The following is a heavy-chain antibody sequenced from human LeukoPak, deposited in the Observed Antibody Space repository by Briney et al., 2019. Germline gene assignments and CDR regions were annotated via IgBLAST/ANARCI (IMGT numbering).Heavy chain of an antibody. Sequence: PGRSLRPSCAASGFTFSGFWMSWVRQAPGKGLEGVANINQYGGDEHYVDSVKGRFSISRDNAKNSLYLQMNSLTVEDTAVYYCAREVGTPDIRSAFDLWGQGTMVAVSS. CDR3: AREVGTPDIRSAFDL. CDR1: GFTFSGFW. V-gene: IGHV3-7*01. J-gene: IGHJ3*01. CDR2: INQYGGDE. D-gene: IGHD1-26*01.